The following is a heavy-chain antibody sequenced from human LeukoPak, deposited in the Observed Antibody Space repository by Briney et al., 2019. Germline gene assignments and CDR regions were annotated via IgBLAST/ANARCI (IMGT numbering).Heavy chain of an antibody. D-gene: IGHD5-24*01. CDR1: GFTFSHYN. CDR2: ISSSSNSI. CDR3: AREITFDY. J-gene: IGHJ4*02. V-gene: IGHV3-21*01. Sequence: PGGSLRLSCAASGFTFSHYNMNWVRQAPGKGLEWVSFISSSSNSIDYADSVKGRFTISRDNAKNSLYLQMNSLSAEDTAVYFCAREITFDYWGQGTLFTVSS.